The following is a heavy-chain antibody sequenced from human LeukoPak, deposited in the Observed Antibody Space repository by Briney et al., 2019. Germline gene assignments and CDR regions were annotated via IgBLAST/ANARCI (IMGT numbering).Heavy chain of an antibody. CDR1: GGTFSSYA. V-gene: IGHV1-69*05. CDR3: ARDLGIVVVPASWFDP. CDR2: IIPIFGTA. Sequence: SVKVSCKASGGTFSSYAISWVRQAPGQGLEWMGGIIPIFGTANYAQKFQGRVTITTDESTSTAYMELSSLRSEDTAVYYCARDLGIVVVPASWFDPWGQGTLVTVSS. D-gene: IGHD2-2*01. J-gene: IGHJ5*02.